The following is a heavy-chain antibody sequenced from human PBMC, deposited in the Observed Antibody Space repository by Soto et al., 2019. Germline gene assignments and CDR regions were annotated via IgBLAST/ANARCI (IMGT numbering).Heavy chain of an antibody. D-gene: IGHD3-10*01. Sequence: QVQLVESGGGVVQPGRSLRLSCAASGFTLSSYAMHWVRQAPGKGLEWVAVISYDGSNKYYADSVKGRFTVSTDNSKNTLYLQMNSLRAEDTAIYSCARDNGDGSGIGGYWGQGTLVTVSS. J-gene: IGHJ4*02. CDR2: ISYDGSNK. V-gene: IGHV3-30-3*01. CDR3: ARDNGDGSGIGGY. CDR1: GFTLSSYA.